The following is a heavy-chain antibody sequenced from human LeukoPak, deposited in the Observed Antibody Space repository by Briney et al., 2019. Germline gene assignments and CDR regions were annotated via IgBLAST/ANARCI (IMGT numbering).Heavy chain of an antibody. CDR3: ARGSNYDYVWGSYRPDYYFDY. CDR2: ISAYNGNT. J-gene: IGHJ4*02. CDR1: GFTFSSYG. D-gene: IGHD3-16*02. V-gene: IGHV1-18*01. Sequence: GGSLRLSCAASGFTFSSYGMHWVRQAPGKGLEWVGWISAYNGNTNYAQKLQGRVTMTTDTSTSTAYMELRSLRSDDTAVYYCARGSNYDYVWGSYRPDYYFDYWGQGTLVTVSS.